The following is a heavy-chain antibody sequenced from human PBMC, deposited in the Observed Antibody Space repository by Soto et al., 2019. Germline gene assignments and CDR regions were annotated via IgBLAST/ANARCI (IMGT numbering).Heavy chain of an antibody. J-gene: IGHJ6*02. Sequence: HGESLKISCKGSGYSFATYWITWGRQMPGKGLEWMGRIDPSDSYTNYSPSFQGHVTISADKSISTAYLQWSSLKASDTAMYYCARHLAIAAADYYYGMDVWGQGTTVTVSS. D-gene: IGHD6-13*01. CDR3: ARHLAIAAADYYYGMDV. CDR2: IDPSDSYT. V-gene: IGHV5-10-1*01. CDR1: GYSFATYW.